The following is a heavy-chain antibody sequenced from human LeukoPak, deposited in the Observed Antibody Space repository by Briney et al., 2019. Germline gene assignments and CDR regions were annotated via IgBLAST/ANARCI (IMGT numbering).Heavy chain of an antibody. J-gene: IGHJ4*02. V-gene: IGHV3-21*01. CDR1: GFTFSSYS. CDR3: ARDVVGATMDY. CDR2: ISSSSSYI. Sequence: GSLRLSCAASGFTFSSYSMNWVRQAPGKGLEWVSSISSSSSYIYYAGSVKGRFTISRDNAKNSLYLQMNSLRAEDTAVYYCARDVVGATMDYWGQGTLVTVSS. D-gene: IGHD1-26*01.